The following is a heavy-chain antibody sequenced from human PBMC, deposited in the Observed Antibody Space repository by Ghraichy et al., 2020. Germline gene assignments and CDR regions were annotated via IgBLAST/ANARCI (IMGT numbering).Heavy chain of an antibody. CDR2: IKRQSDGETT. V-gene: IGHV3-15*01. CDR1: GFSLSNAW. D-gene: IGHD3-3*01. J-gene: IGHJ4*02. CDR3: TTLAPWTYYDLWSGYRELFYFDY. Sequence: GESLNISCAASGFSLSNAWMSWVRQAPGKGLEWIGHIKRQSDGETTDYAAPEKGRFTISRDDSKNILYLQMNSLKIEDTAVYYCTTLAPWTYYDLWSGYRELFYFDYWGQGTLVTVSS.